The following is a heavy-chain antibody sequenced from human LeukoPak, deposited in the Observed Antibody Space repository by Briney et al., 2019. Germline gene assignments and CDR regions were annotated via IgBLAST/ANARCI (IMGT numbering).Heavy chain of an antibody. Sequence: PSETLSLTCAVYGGSFSGYYWSWIRQPPGKGLEWIGEINHSGSTNYNPSLKSRVTISVDTPKNQFSLKLSSVTAADTAVYYCARDRYFDWLLEADAFDIWGQGTMVTVSS. CDR2: INHSGST. CDR3: ARDRYFDWLLEADAFDI. CDR1: GGSFSGYY. D-gene: IGHD3-9*01. V-gene: IGHV4-34*01. J-gene: IGHJ3*02.